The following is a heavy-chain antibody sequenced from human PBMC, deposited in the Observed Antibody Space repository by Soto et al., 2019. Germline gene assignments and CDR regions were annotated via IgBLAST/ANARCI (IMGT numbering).Heavy chain of an antibody. J-gene: IGHJ6*03. CDR1: GGSFSGYY. Sequence: QVQLQQWGAGLLKPSESLSLTCAVHGGSFSGYYWSWIRQSPGQGLEWIGEISHSGSTNYNPSLKSRVTISLDTSKTQFSLKLSSVTAADTAVYYCARGPYGSGIRSPYYNYYMDVWGKGTTVTVSS. CDR3: ARGPYGSGIRSPYYNYYMDV. V-gene: IGHV4-34*01. CDR2: ISHSGST. D-gene: IGHD3-10*01.